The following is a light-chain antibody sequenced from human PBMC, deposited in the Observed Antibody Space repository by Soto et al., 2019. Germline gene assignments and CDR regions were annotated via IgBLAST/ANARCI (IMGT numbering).Light chain of an antibody. J-gene: IGLJ2*01. V-gene: IGLV2-23*02. CDR1: SSDVGPYNL. CDR2: EVV. Sequence: QSALTQPASVSGSPGQSITISCTGSSSDVGPYNLVSWYQHHPGKAPKLMISEVVKRPSGVSNRFSGSKSGNTASLTISGLQAEDEDDYYCCSYAGSSMVVFGGGTKLTVL. CDR3: CSYAGSSMVV.